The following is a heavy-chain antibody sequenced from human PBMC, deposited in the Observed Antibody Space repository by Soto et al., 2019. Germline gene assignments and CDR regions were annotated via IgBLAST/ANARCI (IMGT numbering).Heavy chain of an antibody. CDR3: ARETGLRSSGWSYYFDF. D-gene: IGHD6-19*01. CDR2: ISGRGGTI. CDR1: GFTLSSYS. J-gene: IGHJ4*02. Sequence: EVQLVESGGGMVQPGGSLRVYCAASGFTLSSYSMHWVRQAPVKWLEWVSYISGRGGTIYYADSVKGRFTISRDNAKNSLSVQMNSLGEEDTAVYFCARETGLRSSGWSYYFDFWGQGTRVTVSS. V-gene: IGHV3-48*02.